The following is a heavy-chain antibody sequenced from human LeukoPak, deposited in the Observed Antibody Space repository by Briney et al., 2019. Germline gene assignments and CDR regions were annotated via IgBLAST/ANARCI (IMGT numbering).Heavy chain of an antibody. CDR2: IYYGGST. CDR1: GGSISSYY. D-gene: IGHD3-10*01. CDR3: ARGLTYYYGSGSLQYYYYYGMDV. Sequence: SETLSLTCTVSGGSISSYYWSWIRQPPGKGLEWIGYIYYGGSTNYNPSLKSRVTISVDTSKNQFSLKLSSVTAADTAVYYCARGLTYYYGSGSLQYYYYYGMDVWGKGTTVTASS. V-gene: IGHV4-59*12. J-gene: IGHJ6*04.